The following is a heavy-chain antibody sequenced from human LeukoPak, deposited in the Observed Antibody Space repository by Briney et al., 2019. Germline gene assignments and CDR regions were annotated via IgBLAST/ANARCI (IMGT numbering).Heavy chain of an antibody. CDR3: ASRGWTYVGYYMDV. D-gene: IGHD6-19*01. CDR2: INTNSGAT. CDR1: GYTFTAYY. V-gene: IGHV1-2*02. J-gene: IGHJ6*03. Sequence: ASVKVSCKASGYTFTAYYMHWVRQAPGQGLEWMGWINTNSGATNHAQKFQGRVTMTRDPSTSTAYMELSRLTSDDTALFYCASRGWTYVGYYMDVWGKATTVTVSS.